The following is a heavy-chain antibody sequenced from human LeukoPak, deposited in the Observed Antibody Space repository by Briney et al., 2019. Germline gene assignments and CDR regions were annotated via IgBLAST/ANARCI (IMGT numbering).Heavy chain of an antibody. V-gene: IGHV5-10-1*01. Sequence: GESLRISCKGSGYSFTSYWISWVRQMPGKGLEWMGRIDPSDSYTNYSPSFQGHVTISADKSINTAYLQWSSLKASDTAMYYCASLADVLTVARNWFDPWGQGTLVTVSS. J-gene: IGHJ5*02. CDR1: GYSFTSYW. CDR2: IDPSDSYT. CDR3: ASLADVLTVARNWFDP. D-gene: IGHD6-19*01.